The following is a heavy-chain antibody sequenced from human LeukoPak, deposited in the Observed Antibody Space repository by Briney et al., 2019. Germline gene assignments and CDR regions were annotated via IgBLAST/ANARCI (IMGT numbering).Heavy chain of an antibody. CDR1: GDSITSGEYH. V-gene: IGHV4-31*03. D-gene: IGHD3-22*01. CDR2: TSYSGIP. CDR3: ARGGDYYDSSGNNRLDY. J-gene: IGHJ4*02. Sequence: SEALSLTCTVSGDSITSGEYHWTWIRQHPGKGLEWIGYTSYSGIPDSNPSLKSRATISLDTSKNQFSLKLSSVTAADTAVYYCARGGDYYDSSGNNRLDYWGQGTLVTVSS.